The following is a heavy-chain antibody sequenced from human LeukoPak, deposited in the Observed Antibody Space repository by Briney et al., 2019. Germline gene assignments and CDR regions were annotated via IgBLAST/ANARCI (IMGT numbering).Heavy chain of an antibody. V-gene: IGHV4-61*02. D-gene: IGHD3-10*01. J-gene: IGHJ4*02. CDR2: IYTSGSP. CDR1: GGSISSGSYY. Sequence: SQTLSLTCTVSGGSISSGSYYWSWIRQPAGKGLEWIGRIYTSGSPNYNPSLKSRVTISVDTSKNQFSLKLSSVTAADTAVYYCARDQFSGLYYLIWGQGTLVTVSS. CDR3: ARDQFSGLYYLI.